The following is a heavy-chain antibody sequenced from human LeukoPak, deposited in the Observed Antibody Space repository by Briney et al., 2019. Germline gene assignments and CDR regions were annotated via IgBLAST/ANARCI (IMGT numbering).Heavy chain of an antibody. Sequence: GGSLRLSCAASAFTFTSYAMNWVRQAPGKGLEWISGISAGGGSTNYAEYLKGRFTITTDNSKNTPYLQLNSLRAEDTALYYCAKGSGINHYHWIDPWGQGTLVTVSS. CDR3: AKGSGINHYHWIDP. CDR1: AFTFTSYA. V-gene: IGHV3-23*01. D-gene: IGHD1-14*01. CDR2: ISAGGGST. J-gene: IGHJ5*02.